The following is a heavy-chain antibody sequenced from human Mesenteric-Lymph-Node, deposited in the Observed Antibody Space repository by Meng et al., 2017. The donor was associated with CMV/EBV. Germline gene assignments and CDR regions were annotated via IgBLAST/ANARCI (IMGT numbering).Heavy chain of an antibody. Sequence: PETLSLTCTVSGGSISSSSYYWGWIRQPPGKGLEWIGSIYYSGSTYYNPSLKSRVAISVDTSKNQFSLKLSSVTAADTAVYYCARYSFDIVVVPAAADDYYYYGMDVWGQGTTVTVSS. CDR1: GGSISSSSYY. V-gene: IGHV4-39*07. D-gene: IGHD2-2*01. CDR2: IYYSGST. J-gene: IGHJ6*02. CDR3: ARYSFDIVVVPAAADDYYYYGMDV.